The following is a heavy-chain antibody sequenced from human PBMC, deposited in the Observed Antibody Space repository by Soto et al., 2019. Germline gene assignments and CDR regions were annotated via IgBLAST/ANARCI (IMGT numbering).Heavy chain of an antibody. CDR3: ARDPLTRFDY. CDR2: IFSRGST. Sequence: PSATLSLTSTDPGGSSSSYYWRWIRQPAGKGLEWIGRIFSRGSTNYNPSIKRRVTMSVDSSKKQFSLKLRSVPAADTAVYYCARDPLTRFDYWGQGTLVTVSS. CDR1: GGSSSSYY. D-gene: IGHD3-16*02. V-gene: IGHV4-4*07. J-gene: IGHJ4*02.